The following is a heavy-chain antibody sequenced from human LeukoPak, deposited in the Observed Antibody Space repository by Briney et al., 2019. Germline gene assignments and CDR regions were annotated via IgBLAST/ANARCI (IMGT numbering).Heavy chain of an antibody. D-gene: IGHD3-9*01. CDR3: ARAPTLLRYFDWLSDV. J-gene: IGHJ6*04. CDR1: GGSFSGYY. V-gene: IGHV4-34*01. CDR2: INHSGST. Sequence: SETLSLTCAVYGGSFSGYYWSWIRQPPEKGLEWIGEINHSGSTNYNPSLKSRVTMSVDTSKNQFSLKLSSVTAADTAVYYCARAPTLLRYFDWLSDVWGKGTTVTVSS.